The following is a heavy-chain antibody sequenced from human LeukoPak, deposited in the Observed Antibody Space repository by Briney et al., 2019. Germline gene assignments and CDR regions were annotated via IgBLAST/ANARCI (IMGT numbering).Heavy chain of an antibody. CDR1: GGSISSYY. D-gene: IGHD2-15*01. CDR3: ARLSRYCSGGSCFFGGFDP. J-gene: IGHJ5*02. Sequence: PSETLSLTCTVSGGSISSYYWSWIRQPPGKGLEWIGYIYYSGSTNYNPSLKSRVTISVDTSKNQFSLKLSSVTAADTAVYYCARLSRYCSGGSCFFGGFDPWGQGTLVTVSS. CDR2: IYYSGST. V-gene: IGHV4-59*08.